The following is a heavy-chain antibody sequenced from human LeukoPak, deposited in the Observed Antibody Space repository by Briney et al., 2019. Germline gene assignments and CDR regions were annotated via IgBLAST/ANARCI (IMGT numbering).Heavy chain of an antibody. V-gene: IGHV1-2*02. D-gene: IGHD3-3*01. J-gene: IGHJ4*02. Sequence: ASVKVSCKASGYTFTCYYMHWVRQAPGQGLEWMGWINPNSGGTNYVQKFQGRVTMTRDTSISTAYMELSRLRSDDTAVYYCARLGVQGYYDFWSGYDPGFDYWGQGTLVTVSS. CDR2: INPNSGGT. CDR1: GYTFTCYY. CDR3: ARLGVQGYYDFWSGYDPGFDY.